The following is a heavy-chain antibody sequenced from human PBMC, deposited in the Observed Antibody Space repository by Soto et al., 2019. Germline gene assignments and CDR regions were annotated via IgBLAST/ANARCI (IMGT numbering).Heavy chain of an antibody. CDR1: GFSLSTSGVG. J-gene: IGHJ3*02. D-gene: IGHD2-8*02. Sequence: QITLKESGPTLVKPTQTLTLTCTFSGFSLSTSGVGVGWIRQPPGKALEWLALIYWDDDKRYSPSLKSRLTITKDTSKNQVVITMTNMDPVDTATYYCAHRPGAAEAFDIWGQGTMVTVSS. V-gene: IGHV2-5*02. CDR2: IYWDDDK. CDR3: AHRPGAAEAFDI.